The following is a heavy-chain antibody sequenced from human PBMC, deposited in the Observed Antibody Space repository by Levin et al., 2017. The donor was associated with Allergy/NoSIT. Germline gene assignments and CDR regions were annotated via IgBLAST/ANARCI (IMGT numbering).Heavy chain of an antibody. CDR3: IRGYSGYYAEYFYH. CDR2: IRNKEYGEKT. Sequence: GESLKISCTVSGFIFRDYAISWVRQAPGKGLEWVAFIRNKEYGEKTQYAASLQGRFTISRDDSTGIAYLQMNSLTIEDTAVYYCIRGYSGYYAEYFYHWGQGTVVTVSS. D-gene: IGHD3-22*01. J-gene: IGHJ1*01. V-gene: IGHV3-49*04. CDR1: GFIFRDYA.